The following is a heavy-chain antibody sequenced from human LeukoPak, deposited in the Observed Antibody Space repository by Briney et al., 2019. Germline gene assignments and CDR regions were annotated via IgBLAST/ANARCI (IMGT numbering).Heavy chain of an antibody. Sequence: GGSLRLSCAASGFTFSSYWMSWVRQAPGKGLEGVAKIKQDGSEKYYVDSVKGRFTISRDNAKNSLYLQMNSLRAEDTAVYYCAKEHKQQLAFYYFDYWGQGTLVTVSS. CDR3: AKEHKQQLAFYYFDY. J-gene: IGHJ4*02. D-gene: IGHD6-13*01. CDR1: GFTFSSYW. V-gene: IGHV3-7*01. CDR2: IKQDGSEK.